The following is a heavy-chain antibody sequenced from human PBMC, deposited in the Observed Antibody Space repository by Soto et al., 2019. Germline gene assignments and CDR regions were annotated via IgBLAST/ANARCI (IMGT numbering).Heavy chain of an antibody. CDR2: IYYSGST. V-gene: IGHV4-31*03. D-gene: IGHD3-9*01. CDR1: GGSISSGGYY. Sequence: LSLTCTVSGGSISSGGYYWSWIRQHPGKGLEWIGYIYYSGSTYYNPSLKSRVTISVDTSKNQFSLKLSSVTAADTSVYYCARGALLTGYYCLDYWGQGTLVTVSS. CDR3: ARGALLTGYYCLDY. J-gene: IGHJ4*02.